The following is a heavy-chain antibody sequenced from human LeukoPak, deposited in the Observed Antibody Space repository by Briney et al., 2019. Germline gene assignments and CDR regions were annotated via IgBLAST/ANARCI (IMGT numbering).Heavy chain of an antibody. CDR1: GFTFGDFG. CDR3: ARDSPIAVAAYYYGMDV. Sequence: GGSLRLSCAAAGFTFGDFGMHWVRQAPGKGLEWVAVIWYDGSNKYYADSVKGRFTISRDNSKNTLYLQMNSLRAEDTAVYYCARDSPIAVAAYYYGMDVWGQGTTVTVSS. CDR2: IWYDGSNK. J-gene: IGHJ6*02. V-gene: IGHV3-33*01. D-gene: IGHD6-19*01.